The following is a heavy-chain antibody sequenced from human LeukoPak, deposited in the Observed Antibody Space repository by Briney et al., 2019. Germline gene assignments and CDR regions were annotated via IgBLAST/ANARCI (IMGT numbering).Heavy chain of an antibody. D-gene: IGHD5-12*01. J-gene: IGHJ5*02. Sequence: SETLSLTCTVSGGSISSGDYYWSWIRQPPGKGLEWIGYIYHSGSTYYNPSLKSRVTISVDTSKNQFSLKLSSVTAADTAVYYCARDRDDIAFNWFDPWGQGTLVTVSS. V-gene: IGHV4-30-4*01. CDR1: GGSISSGDYY. CDR2: IYHSGST. CDR3: ARDRDDIAFNWFDP.